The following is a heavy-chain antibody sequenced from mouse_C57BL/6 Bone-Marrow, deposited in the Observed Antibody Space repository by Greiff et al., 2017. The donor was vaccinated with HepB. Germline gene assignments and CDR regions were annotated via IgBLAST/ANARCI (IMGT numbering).Heavy chain of an antibody. J-gene: IGHJ3*01. CDR1: GFTFSDYG. V-gene: IGHV5-17*01. Sequence: EVKLVESGGGLVKPGGSLKLSCAASGFTFSDYGMHWVRQAPEKGLEWVAYISSGSSTIYYADTVKGRFPISRDNAKNTLFLQTTSLRSEDTAMYYCARLGLSWFAYWGQGTLVTVSA. CDR3: ARLGLSWFAY. CDR2: ISSGSSTI. D-gene: IGHD4-1*01.